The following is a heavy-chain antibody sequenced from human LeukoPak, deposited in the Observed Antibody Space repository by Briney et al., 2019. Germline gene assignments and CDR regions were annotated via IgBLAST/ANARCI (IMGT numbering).Heavy chain of an antibody. CDR3: ARVYGDYTVGYFDY. J-gene: IGHJ4*02. CDR1: GFTFSSYA. D-gene: IGHD4-17*01. V-gene: IGHV3-64*01. Sequence: PGGSLRLSCAASGFTFSSYAMHWVRQAPGKGLDYVSAISSNGGSTYYANSVKGRFTISRDNSKNTLYLQMGSLRAEDMAVYYCARVYGDYTVGYFDYWGQGTLVTVSS. CDR2: ISSNGGST.